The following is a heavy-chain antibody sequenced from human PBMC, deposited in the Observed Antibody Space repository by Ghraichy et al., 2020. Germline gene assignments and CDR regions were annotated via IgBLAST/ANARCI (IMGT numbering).Heavy chain of an antibody. V-gene: IGHV3-23*01. CDR2: LSGGSSRT. J-gene: IGHJ4*02. D-gene: IGHD1-26*01. CDR3: VRFLFGGTYGTRRWDPHPPDY. CDR1: GFTFNKYA. Sequence: GGSLRLSCAASGFTFNKYAMGWVRQAPGKGLEWVSGLSGGSSRTYYADSVRGRFATSRDNSKNTLYLHMSSLRVEETALYYCVRFLFGGTYGTRRWDPHPPDYWGQGTLVTVSS.